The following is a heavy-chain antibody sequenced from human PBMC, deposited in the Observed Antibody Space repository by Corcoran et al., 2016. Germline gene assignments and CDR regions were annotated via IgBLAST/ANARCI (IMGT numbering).Heavy chain of an antibody. V-gene: IGHV1-3*01. CDR2: INAGNGNT. J-gene: IGHJ5*02. CDR3: AREITMVLEGGFMGFDP. CDR1: GYTFTSYA. Sequence: QVQLVQSGAEVKKPGASVKVSCKASGYTFTSYAMHWVRQAPGQRLEWMGWINAGNGNTKYSQKFQGRFTITRDTSASTAYMELSSLRSEDTAGYYCAREITMVLEGGFMGFDPCGQGTLVTVSS. D-gene: IGHD3-10*01.